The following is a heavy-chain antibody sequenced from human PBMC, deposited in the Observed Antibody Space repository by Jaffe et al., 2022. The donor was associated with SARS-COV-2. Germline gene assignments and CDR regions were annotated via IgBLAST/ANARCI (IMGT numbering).Heavy chain of an antibody. CDR2: IYTSGST. CDR3: ARGGDYIVVVDAFDI. D-gene: IGHD2-15*01. J-gene: IGHJ3*02. V-gene: IGHV4-4*07. CDR1: GGSISSYY. Sequence: QVQLQESGPGLVKPSETLSLTCTVSGGSISSYYWSWIRQPAGKGLEWIGRIYTSGSTNYNPSLKSRVTMSVDTSKNQFSLKLSSVTAADTAVYYCARGGDYIVVVDAFDIWGQGTMVTVSS.